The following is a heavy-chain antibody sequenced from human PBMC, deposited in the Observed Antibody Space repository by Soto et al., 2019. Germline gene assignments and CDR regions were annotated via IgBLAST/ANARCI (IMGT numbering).Heavy chain of an antibody. V-gene: IGHV4-34*01. CDR3: ARDKITGLFDY. J-gene: IGHJ4*02. CDR2: ITHSGST. Sequence: QVQLQQWGAGLLKPSETLSLTCAVYGGSFSGYSWTWIRQPPGTGLEWIGEITHSGSTNYNPSLKSRVTISVDTFKNQFSLKLTSVTAADTAVYYCARDKITGLFDYWGQGTLVTVSS. CDR1: GGSFSGYS. D-gene: IGHD2-8*02.